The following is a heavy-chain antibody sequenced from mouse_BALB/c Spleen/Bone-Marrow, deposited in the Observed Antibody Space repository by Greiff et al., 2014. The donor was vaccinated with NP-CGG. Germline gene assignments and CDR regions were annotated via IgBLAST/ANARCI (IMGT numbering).Heavy chain of an antibody. Sequence: QVQLQQSGAGLVKPGASAKLSCKASGYTFTEYIIHWVKQRSGQGLEWIGWFYPGSGSIKYNEKFKDKATLTADKSSSTVYMELSRLTSEDSAVYFCARHEERGLLWSYYYAMDYWGQGTSVTVSS. D-gene: IGHD2-1*01. J-gene: IGHJ4*01. V-gene: IGHV1-62-2*01. CDR2: FYPGSGSI. CDR1: GYTFTEYI. CDR3: ARHEERGLLWSYYYAMDY.